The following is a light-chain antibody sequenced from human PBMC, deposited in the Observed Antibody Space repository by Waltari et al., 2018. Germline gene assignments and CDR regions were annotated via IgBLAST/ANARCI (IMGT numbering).Light chain of an antibody. V-gene: IGLV2-14*01. CDR3: SSYTSIKTPYVV. Sequence: QSALTQPASLSGSPGQSITLSCTGTTRDVGRYNYVQWYQCHPGQAPELIIYEVTNRPSGVSDRFSGAKSGNTASLSISGLQPEDEADYYCSSYTSIKTPYVVFGGGTKVTVL. CDR1: TRDVGRYNY. CDR2: EVT. J-gene: IGLJ2*01.